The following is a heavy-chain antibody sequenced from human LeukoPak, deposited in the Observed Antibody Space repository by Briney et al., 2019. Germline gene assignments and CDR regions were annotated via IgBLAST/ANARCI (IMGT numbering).Heavy chain of an antibody. CDR2: IRYDGNTE. D-gene: IGHD2-21*02. V-gene: IGHV3-30*02. Sequence: PGGSLRLSCVVSGFTFSRYGMHWVRQAPGKGLEWVAFIRYDGNTEHYVDSVKGRFTVSRDTSKNTLYLQMNSLRVEDTAVYYCVRDGMVTEPINYWGQGTLVTVSS. J-gene: IGHJ4*02. CDR1: GFTFSRYG. CDR3: VRDGMVTEPINY.